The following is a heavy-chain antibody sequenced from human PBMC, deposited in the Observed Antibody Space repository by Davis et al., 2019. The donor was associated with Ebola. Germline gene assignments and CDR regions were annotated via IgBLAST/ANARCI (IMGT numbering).Heavy chain of an antibody. J-gene: IGHJ4*02. CDR1: GDSISSSNW. CDR2: IYLSGTT. Sequence: SETLSLTCAVSGDSISSSNWWSWVRQPPGKGLEWIGEIYLSGTTNYNPSLKSRVTISVDTSKNQFSLKLSSVTAADTAVYYCARASLYSRFDYWGQGTLVTVSS. D-gene: IGHD6-13*01. V-gene: IGHV4-4*02. CDR3: ARASLYSRFDY.